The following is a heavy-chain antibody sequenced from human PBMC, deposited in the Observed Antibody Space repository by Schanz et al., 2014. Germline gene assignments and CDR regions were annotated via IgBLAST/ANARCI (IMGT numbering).Heavy chain of an antibody. CDR1: GYTLKDHA. D-gene: IGHD6-13*01. J-gene: IGHJ5*02. V-gene: IGHV1-3*01. CDR2: INPSNGNT. CDR3: ARDLIAAAESCFDP. Sequence: QDQLVQSGPEVKKPGASVKVSCQDYGYTLKDHAMHWVRQAQRQSLEWLGGINPSNGNTHYSPRLNGRVSISSDTAASTVYLHFSSLKSDDTAVYCCARDLIAAAESCFDPWGQGTPITVSS.